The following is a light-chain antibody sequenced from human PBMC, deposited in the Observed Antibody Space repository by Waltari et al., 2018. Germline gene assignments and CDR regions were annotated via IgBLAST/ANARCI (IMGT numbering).Light chain of an antibody. CDR1: SSNVGKNF. CDR2: ENH. Sequence: QSVLTQPPSVSAAPGQTVTISCSGSSSNVGKNFVSWYQQIPGPAPKLVIYENHKRTSGMPDRVSGSKSGTSASLAIAGLQTGDEADYYCGTWDSSLSAWVFGGGTKLTVL. CDR3: GTWDSSLSAWV. V-gene: IGLV1-51*02. J-gene: IGLJ3*02.